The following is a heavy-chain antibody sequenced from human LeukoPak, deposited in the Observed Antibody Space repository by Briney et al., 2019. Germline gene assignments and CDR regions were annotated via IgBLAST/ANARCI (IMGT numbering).Heavy chain of an antibody. J-gene: IGHJ6*03. CDR3: ARSQDGSGSYFYYFYIDV. CDR2: FYRGGST. V-gene: IGHV3-66*01. CDR1: GFTVSSNY. Sequence: GGSLRLSCAASGFTVSSNYMSWVRQAPGQGPEWVSIFYRGGSTYYADYVKGRFTVSRDNSKNILYLQMNSLSAEDTAVYYCARSQDGSGSYFYYFYIDVWGKGTTV. D-gene: IGHD3-10*01.